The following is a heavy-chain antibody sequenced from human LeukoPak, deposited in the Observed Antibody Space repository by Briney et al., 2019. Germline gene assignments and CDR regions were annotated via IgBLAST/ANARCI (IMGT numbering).Heavy chain of an antibody. CDR2: IYPGDSDT. CDR3: ARSGYYGSGSHAFDI. D-gene: IGHD3-10*01. J-gene: IGHJ3*02. Sequence: GESLKISCKGSGYTFIAYWIGWVRQMPGEGLEWMGIIYPGDSDTRYSPSFEGQVTISADKSITTAYLQWSSLAASDTAMYYCARSGYYGSGSHAFDIWGQGTMVTVSS. V-gene: IGHV5-51*01. CDR1: GYTFIAYW.